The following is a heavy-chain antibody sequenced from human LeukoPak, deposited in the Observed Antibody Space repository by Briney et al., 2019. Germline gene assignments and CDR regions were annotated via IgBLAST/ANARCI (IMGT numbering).Heavy chain of an antibody. CDR2: IKQDGSEK. D-gene: IGHD2-2*01. CDR1: GFTFSGYW. CDR3: AREYRTAYFDY. V-gene: IGHV3-7*01. J-gene: IGHJ4*02. Sequence: GGSLRLSCTASGFTFSGYWMTWVRQAPGKGLEWVANIKQDGSEKHYVDSVRGRFTISRENAKNSLYLQMNSLRAEDTAVYYCAREYRTAYFDYWGQGTLVTVSS.